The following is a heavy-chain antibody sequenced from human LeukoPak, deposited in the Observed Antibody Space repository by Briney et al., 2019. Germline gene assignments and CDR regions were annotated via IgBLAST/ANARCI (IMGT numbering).Heavy chain of an antibody. CDR2: INHNSGGT. D-gene: IGHD1-26*01. J-gene: IGHJ5*02. CDR3: ARAPKFRLVGVPKGPFDP. V-gene: IGHV1-2*02. Sequence: ASVKVSCKASGYTFTGYYMHWVRQAPGQGLEWMGWINHNSGGTNYAQKFQGRVTMTRDTSISTAYMELSRLRSDDTAVYYSARAPKFRLVGVPKGPFDPWGQGTLVTVSS. CDR1: GYTFTGYY.